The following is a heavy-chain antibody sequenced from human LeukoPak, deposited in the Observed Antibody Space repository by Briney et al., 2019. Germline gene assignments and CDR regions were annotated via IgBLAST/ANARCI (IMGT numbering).Heavy chain of an antibody. CDR3: ARGLLYSSGSVGWFDP. CDR1: GYTFTGYY. CDR2: IIPIFGTA. Sequence: SVKVSCKASGYTFTGYYMHWVRQAPGQGLEWMGGIIPIFGTANYAQKFQGRVTITTDESTSTAYMELSSLRSEDTAVYYCARGLLYSSGSVGWFDPWGQGTLVTVSS. D-gene: IGHD6-19*01. V-gene: IGHV1-69*05. J-gene: IGHJ5*02.